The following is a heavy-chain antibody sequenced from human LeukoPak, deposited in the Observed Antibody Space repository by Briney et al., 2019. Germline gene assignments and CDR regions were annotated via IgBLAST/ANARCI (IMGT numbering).Heavy chain of an antibody. CDR3: ARYVVVVAALDY. CDR1: GFTFSSYS. V-gene: IGHV3-21*01. Sequence: KPGGSLRLSCAASGFTFSSYSINWVRQAPGKGLEWVSSISSSSSYIYYADSVKGRFTISRDNAKNSLYLQMNSLRAEDTAVYYCARYVVVVAALDYWGQGTLVTVSS. J-gene: IGHJ4*02. D-gene: IGHD2-15*01. CDR2: ISSSSSYI.